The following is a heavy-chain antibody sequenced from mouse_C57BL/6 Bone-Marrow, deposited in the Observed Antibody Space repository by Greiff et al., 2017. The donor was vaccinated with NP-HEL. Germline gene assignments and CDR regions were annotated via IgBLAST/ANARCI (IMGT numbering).Heavy chain of an antibody. CDR1: GYAFSSYW. Sequence: QVQLKESGAELVKPGASVKISCKASGYAFSSYWMNWVKQRPGKGLEWIGQIYPGDGDTNYNGKFKGKATLTADKSSSTAYMQLSSLTSEDSAVYFCARGGMVKDWFAYWGQGTLVTVSA. J-gene: IGHJ3*01. V-gene: IGHV1-80*01. CDR2: IYPGDGDT. CDR3: ARGGMVKDWFAY. D-gene: IGHD2-1*01.